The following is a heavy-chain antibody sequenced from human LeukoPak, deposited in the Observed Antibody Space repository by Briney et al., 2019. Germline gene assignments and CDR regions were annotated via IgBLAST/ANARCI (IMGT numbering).Heavy chain of an antibody. Sequence: ASVKVSCKASGYTFSDYYMHWVRQAPGQGLEWMGWINPNSGGTKYAQKFQGRVTMTRDTSISTAYMELSRLRSDDTAVYYCAGVYYDGSGSFDYWGQGTLVTVSS. CDR3: AGVYYDGSGSFDY. V-gene: IGHV1-2*02. J-gene: IGHJ4*02. D-gene: IGHD3-22*01. CDR1: GYTFSDYY. CDR2: INPNSGGT.